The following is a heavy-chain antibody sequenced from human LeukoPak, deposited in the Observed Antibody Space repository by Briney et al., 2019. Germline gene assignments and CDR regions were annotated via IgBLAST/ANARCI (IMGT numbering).Heavy chain of an antibody. Sequence: GGSLRLSCAASGFTFSSYAMHWVRQAPGKGLEWVAVIPYDGSNKYYADSVKGRFTISRDNSKNTLYLQMNSLRAEDTAVYYCARDLANYYDSGFYYYYGMDVWGQGTTVTVSS. V-gene: IGHV3-30*04. CDR2: IPYDGSNK. D-gene: IGHD3-22*01. CDR3: ARDLANYYDSGFYYYYGMDV. CDR1: GFTFSSYA. J-gene: IGHJ6*02.